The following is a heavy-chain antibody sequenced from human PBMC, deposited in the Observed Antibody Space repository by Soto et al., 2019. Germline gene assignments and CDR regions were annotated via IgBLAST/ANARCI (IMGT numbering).Heavy chain of an antibody. CDR2: IYYSGST. J-gene: IGHJ5*02. D-gene: IGHD1-20*01. Sequence: PSETLSLTCTVSGGSISSGDYYWSWIRQPPGKGLEWIGYIYYSGSTYYNPSLKSRVTISVDTSKNQFSLKLSSVTAADTAVYYCARVRGNWNDRGRFDPWGQGTLVTVSS. CDR3: ARVRGNWNDRGRFDP. CDR1: GGSISSGDYY. V-gene: IGHV4-30-4*01.